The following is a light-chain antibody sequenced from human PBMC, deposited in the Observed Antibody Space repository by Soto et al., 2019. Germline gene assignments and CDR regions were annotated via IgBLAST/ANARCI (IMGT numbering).Light chain of an antibody. CDR2: EVS. Sequence: SALPQPASVSVFPGQSITISCTGTSSDVGGYNYVSWYQQHPGKAPKLMIYEVSKRPSGVPDRFSGSKSGNTASLTVSGLQAEDEADYYCASHTSGNTRVFGTGTKVTVL. V-gene: IGLV2-14*01. J-gene: IGLJ1*01. CDR3: ASHTSGNTRV. CDR1: SSDVGGYNY.